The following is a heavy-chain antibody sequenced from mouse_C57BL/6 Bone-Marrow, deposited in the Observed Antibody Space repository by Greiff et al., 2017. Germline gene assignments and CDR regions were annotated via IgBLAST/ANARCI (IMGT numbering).Heavy chain of an antibody. Sequence: VKLQESGAELARPGASVKLSCKASGYTFTSYGISWVKQRTGQGLEWIGEIYPRSGNTYYNEKFKGKATLTADKSSSTAYMELRSLTSEDSAVYFCARSASSYLDYWGQGTTLTVSS. CDR3: ARSASSYLDY. J-gene: IGHJ2*01. CDR1: GYTFTSYG. D-gene: IGHD1-1*01. V-gene: IGHV1-81*01. CDR2: IYPRSGNT.